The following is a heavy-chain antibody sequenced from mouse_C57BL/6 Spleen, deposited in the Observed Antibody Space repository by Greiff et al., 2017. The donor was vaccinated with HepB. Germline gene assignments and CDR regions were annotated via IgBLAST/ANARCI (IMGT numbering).Heavy chain of an antibody. V-gene: IGHV1-50*01. Sequence: QVQLKQPGAELVKPGASVKLSFTSYWMQWVKQRPGQGLEWIGEIDPSDSYTNYNQKFKGKATLTVDTSSSTAYLQPSSLTSEDSAVYYCERSGGLRDAMDHRGQGTSGTVSS. CDR1: TSYW. D-gene: IGHD2-2*01. J-gene: IGHJ4*01. CDR2: IDPSDSYT. CDR3: ERSGGLRDAMDH.